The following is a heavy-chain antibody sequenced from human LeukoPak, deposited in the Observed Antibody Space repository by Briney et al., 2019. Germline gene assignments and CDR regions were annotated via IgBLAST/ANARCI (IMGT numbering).Heavy chain of an antibody. CDR2: IFYSGTT. Sequence: PSETLSLTCTVSGGSIRSYYWSWIRQPPGKGLEWVGYIFYSGTTDSNPSLKSRVTISVDTSKNQFSLKLSSVTAADTAVYYCARSITGTTLDYWGQGTLVTVSS. CDR1: GGSIRSYY. V-gene: IGHV4-59*08. D-gene: IGHD1-7*01. CDR3: ARSITGTTLDY. J-gene: IGHJ4*02.